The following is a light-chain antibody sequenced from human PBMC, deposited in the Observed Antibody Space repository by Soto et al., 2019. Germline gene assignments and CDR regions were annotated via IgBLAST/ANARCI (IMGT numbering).Light chain of an antibody. CDR3: QQYGNSPQIT. CDR2: GVY. Sequence: EIVRTRSPTILSVSPGGIATLSCGSSQSVSSNLAWYQQKPGQAPRLLIYGVYTRAPGIPDRFSGSGSGTDFTLTISRLEPEDFAVYFCQQYGNSPQITFGQGTRLEIK. J-gene: IGKJ5*01. V-gene: IGKV3-20*01. CDR1: QSVSSN.